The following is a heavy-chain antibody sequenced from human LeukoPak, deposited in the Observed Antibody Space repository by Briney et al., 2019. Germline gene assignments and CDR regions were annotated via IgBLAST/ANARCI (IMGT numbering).Heavy chain of an antibody. CDR3: ARERLGIAVAGTPFDY. Sequence: ASVKVSCKASGCTFTSYGISWVRQAPGQGLEWMGWISAYNGNTNYAQKLQGRVTMTTDTSTSTAYMELRSLRSDDTAVYYCARERLGIAVAGTPFDYWGQGTLVTVSS. J-gene: IGHJ4*02. V-gene: IGHV1-18*01. D-gene: IGHD6-19*01. CDR1: GCTFTSYG. CDR2: ISAYNGNT.